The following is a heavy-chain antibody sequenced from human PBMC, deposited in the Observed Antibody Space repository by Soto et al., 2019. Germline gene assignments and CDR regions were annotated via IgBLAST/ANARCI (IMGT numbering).Heavy chain of an antibody. V-gene: IGHV3-74*01. CDR2: ISNDGSST. Sequence: EVQLVESGGGLVQPGGSLRLSCAASGFTSSSYWIHWVRQAPGKGLVWVSRISNDGSSTNYADSVKGRFTISRDNAKTTVYLQMNRLRAEDTVVYYGARDTYCYDSSDHFSDDAFDIWGQGTMVTVSS. D-gene: IGHD3-22*01. CDR1: GFTSSSYW. CDR3: ARDTYCYDSSDHFSDDAFDI. J-gene: IGHJ3*02.